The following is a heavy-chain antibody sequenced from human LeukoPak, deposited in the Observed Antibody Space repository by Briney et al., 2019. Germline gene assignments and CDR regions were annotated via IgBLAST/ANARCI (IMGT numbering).Heavy chain of an antibody. V-gene: IGHV3-30-3*01. Sequence: PGRSLRLSCAASGFTFSSYAMHWVRQAPGKGLEWVAVISYDGSNKYYADSVKGRFTISRDNSKNTLYLQMNSLRAEDTAVYYCATGGVVGPAAIQGKYYYGMDVWGQGTTVTVSS. CDR2: ISYDGSNK. CDR1: GFTFSSYA. CDR3: ATGGVVGPAAIQGKYYYGMDV. J-gene: IGHJ6*02. D-gene: IGHD2-2*02.